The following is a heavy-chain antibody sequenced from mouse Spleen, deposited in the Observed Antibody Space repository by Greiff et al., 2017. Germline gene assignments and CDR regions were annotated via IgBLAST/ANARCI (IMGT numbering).Heavy chain of an antibody. D-gene: IGHD4-1*01. Sequence: EVKLVESGGGLVKPEGSLKLSCAASGFAFSGYGMAWVRQTPGKRLGWVATISNGGVSTYYPDNVKGRFTISRDNAKNTLYLQMSSLKSEDTAMYYCTRGSNWDWYFDVWGAGTTVTVSS. J-gene: IGHJ1*01. CDR3: TRGSNWDWYFDV. CDR1: GFAFSGYG. V-gene: IGHV5-12-1*01. CDR2: ISNGGVST.